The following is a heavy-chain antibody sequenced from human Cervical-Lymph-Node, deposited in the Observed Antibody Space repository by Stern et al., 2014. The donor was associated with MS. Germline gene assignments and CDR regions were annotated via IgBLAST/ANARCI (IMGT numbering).Heavy chain of an antibody. D-gene: IGHD5-12*01. V-gene: IGHV3-23*04. CDR1: GFTFSSYA. Sequence: EVQLVESGGGLVQHGGSLRLSCAASGFTFSSYAMSWVRQAPGKGLEWVSAISGSGGSTYYADSVKGRFTISRDNSKNTLYLQMNSLRAEDTAVYYCANNIVATQDFDYWGQGTLVTVSS. J-gene: IGHJ4*02. CDR2: ISGSGGST. CDR3: ANNIVATQDFDY.